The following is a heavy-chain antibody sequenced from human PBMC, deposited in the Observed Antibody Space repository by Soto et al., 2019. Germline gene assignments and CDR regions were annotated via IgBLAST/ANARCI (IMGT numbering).Heavy chain of an antibody. CDR2: INAGNGNT. Sequence: ASVKVSCKASGYTFTSYAMHWVRQAPGQRLEWMGWINAGNGNTKYSQKFQGRVTITRDTSASTAYMELSSLRSEDTAVYYCARRSVPPFAFDIWGQGTMVTVSS. J-gene: IGHJ3*02. CDR3: ARRSVPPFAFDI. V-gene: IGHV1-3*01. D-gene: IGHD2-2*01. CDR1: GYTFTSYA.